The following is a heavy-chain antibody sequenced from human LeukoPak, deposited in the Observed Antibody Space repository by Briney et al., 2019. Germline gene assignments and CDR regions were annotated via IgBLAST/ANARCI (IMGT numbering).Heavy chain of an antibody. D-gene: IGHD1-7*01. CDR3: ARVITGTLWGRYYFDY. CDR1: GFTFSSYA. Sequence: GGSLRLSCSASGFTFSSYAMHWVRQAPGKGLEYVSAISSNGGSTYYADSVKGRFTISRDNSKNTLYLQMSSLRAEDTAVYYCARVITGTLWGRYYFDYWGQGTLVTVSS. CDR2: ISSNGGST. J-gene: IGHJ4*02. V-gene: IGHV3-64*04.